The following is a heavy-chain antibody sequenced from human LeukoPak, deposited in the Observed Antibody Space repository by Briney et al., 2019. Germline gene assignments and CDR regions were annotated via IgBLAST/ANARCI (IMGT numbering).Heavy chain of an antibody. CDR2: MNPNSGNT. J-gene: IGHJ4*02. CDR1: GYMFTSYD. CDR3: ARGTKMVRGFYY. V-gene: IGHV1-8*01. Sequence: ASVKVSCKASGYMFTSYDINWVRQATGQGLEWMGWMNPNSGNTGYAQKFQGRVTMTRNTSISTAYMELSSLRSEDTAVYYCARGTKMVRGFYYWGQGTLVTVSS. D-gene: IGHD3-10*01.